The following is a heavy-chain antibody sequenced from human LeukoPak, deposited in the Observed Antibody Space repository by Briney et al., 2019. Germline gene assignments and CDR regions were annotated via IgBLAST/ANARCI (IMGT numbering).Heavy chain of an antibody. J-gene: IGHJ6*02. Sequence: QTGGSLRLSCAASGFTFSSYSMNWVRQAPGKGLEWVAVISYDGSNKYYADSVKGRFTISRDNSKNTLYLQMNSLRAEDTAVYYCARARSKQDDYGEPIGLGMDVWGQGTTVTVSS. CDR3: ARARSKQDDYGEPIGLGMDV. CDR1: GFTFSSYS. D-gene: IGHD4-17*01. V-gene: IGHV3-30*03. CDR2: ISYDGSNK.